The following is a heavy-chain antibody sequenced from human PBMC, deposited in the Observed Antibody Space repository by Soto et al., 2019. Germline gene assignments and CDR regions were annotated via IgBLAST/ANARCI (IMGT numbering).Heavy chain of an antibody. CDR3: ARLEYCSGGSCYPRYNWFDP. Sequence: GESLKISCKGSGYSFTSYWIGWVRQMPGKGLEWMGIIYPGDSDTRYSPSFQGQVTISADKSISTAYLQWSSLKASDTAMYYCARLEYCSGGSCYPRYNWFDPWGQGTLVTSPQ. J-gene: IGHJ5*02. CDR2: IYPGDSDT. D-gene: IGHD2-15*01. V-gene: IGHV5-51*01. CDR1: GYSFTSYW.